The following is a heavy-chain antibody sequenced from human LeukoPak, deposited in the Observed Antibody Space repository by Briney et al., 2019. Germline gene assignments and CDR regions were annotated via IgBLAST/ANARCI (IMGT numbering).Heavy chain of an antibody. V-gene: IGHV4-39*07. Sequence: PSETLSLTCTVSGGSISSSSYYWGWIRQPPGKGLEWIGSIYYSGSTYYNPSLKSRVTISVDTSKNQFSLKLSSVTAADTAVYYCARQGSATSSWYEYYYYYYMDVWGKGTTVTVSS. CDR3: ARQGSATSSWYEYYYYYYMDV. D-gene: IGHD6-13*01. CDR2: IYYSGST. CDR1: GGSISSSSYY. J-gene: IGHJ6*03.